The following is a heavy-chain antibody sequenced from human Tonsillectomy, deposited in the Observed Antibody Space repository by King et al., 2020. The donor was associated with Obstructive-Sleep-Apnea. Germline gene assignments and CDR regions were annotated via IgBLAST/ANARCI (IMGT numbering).Heavy chain of an antibody. Sequence: VQLVESGGGLVQPGRSLRLSCAASGITFSSYAMTWVRQAPGKGLEWVSVIGGSGASTNYADSVKGRCTISRDNSKNTLYLQMNSLRAEDTAVYYCAKGPAQQLVPNYFDYWGQGTLVTVPS. V-gene: IGHV3-23*04. D-gene: IGHD6-13*01. CDR3: AKGPAQQLVPNYFDY. J-gene: IGHJ4*02. CDR1: GITFSSYA. CDR2: IGGSGAST.